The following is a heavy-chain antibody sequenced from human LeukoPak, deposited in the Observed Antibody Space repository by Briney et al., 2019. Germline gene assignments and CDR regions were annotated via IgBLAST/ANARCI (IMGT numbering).Heavy chain of an antibody. CDR2: ISGDGGST. D-gene: IGHD3-16*01. CDR3: ALANLYDPFDY. V-gene: IGHV3-43*02. CDR1: GFTFDDYA. Sequence: GGSLRLSCAASGFTFDDYAMHWVRQAPGKGLEWVSLISGDGGSTYYADSVKGRFTISRDNSKNSLYLQMNSLRTEDTALYYCALANLYDPFDYWGQGTLVTVSS. J-gene: IGHJ4*02.